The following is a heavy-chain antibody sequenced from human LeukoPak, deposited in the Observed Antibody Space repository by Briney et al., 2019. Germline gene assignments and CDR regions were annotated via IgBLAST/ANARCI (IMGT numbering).Heavy chain of an antibody. J-gene: IGHJ4*02. Sequence: PGGSLRLSCAASGFSFSTYEMNWVRQAPGKGLEWVSFISESGSSTYYGDSVKGRFTIFRDNAKNSLYVQMNSLRVEDTAIYYCARVGAMARGAFDYWGQGTLVTVSS. CDR1: GFSFSTYE. CDR3: ARVGAMARGAFDY. CDR2: ISESGSST. V-gene: IGHV3-48*03. D-gene: IGHD1-26*01.